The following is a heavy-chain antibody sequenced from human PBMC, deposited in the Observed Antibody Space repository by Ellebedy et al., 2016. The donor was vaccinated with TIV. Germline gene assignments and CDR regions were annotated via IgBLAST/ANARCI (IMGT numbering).Heavy chain of an antibody. CDR3: ARAHYGLRNWFDP. J-gene: IGHJ5*02. Sequence: GESLKISXAASGFTFSSYAMSWIRQAPGKGLECVSYISSSSSYTYYADSVKGRFTISRDNAKNSLYLQMNSLRAEDTAVFYCARAHYGLRNWFDPWGQGTLVTVSA. CDR1: GFTFSSYA. CDR2: ISSSSSYT. V-gene: IGHV3-21*05. D-gene: IGHD5-12*01.